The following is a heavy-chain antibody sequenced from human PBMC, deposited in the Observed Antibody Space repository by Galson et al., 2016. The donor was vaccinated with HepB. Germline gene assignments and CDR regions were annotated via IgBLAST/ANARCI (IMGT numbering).Heavy chain of an antibody. CDR1: GLTFRSYA. Sequence: SLRLSCAASGLTFRSYAMHWVRQAPGKGLEWVAVISYDGSNKYYADSVKGRFTISRDNSKNTLYLQMNSLRAEDTAVYYCARSTRGGWRPSYFDYWGQGTLVTVSS. V-gene: IGHV3-30*04. CDR3: ARSTRGGWRPSYFDY. J-gene: IGHJ4*02. D-gene: IGHD6-19*01. CDR2: ISYDGSNK.